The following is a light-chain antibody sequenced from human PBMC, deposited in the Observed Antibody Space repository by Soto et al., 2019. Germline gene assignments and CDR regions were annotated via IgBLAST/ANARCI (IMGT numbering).Light chain of an antibody. CDR3: QQYGSSTWT. J-gene: IGKJ1*01. Sequence: IVLTQSPSTLSLSPGQRPTLSCRASQSVSSSYLAWYQQKNGQAPRLXIYGASSRATGIPDRFSGSVYGTDFTLTISRLETEDFAVYYCQQYGSSTWTFGQGTKVDIK. CDR2: GAS. V-gene: IGKV3-20*01. CDR1: QSVSSSY.